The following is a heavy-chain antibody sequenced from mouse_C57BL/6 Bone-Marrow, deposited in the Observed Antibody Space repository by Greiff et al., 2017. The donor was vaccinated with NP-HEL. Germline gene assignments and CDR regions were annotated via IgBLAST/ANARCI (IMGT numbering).Heavy chain of an antibody. CDR3: APNYYGSSLPFDY. CDR2: INPSSGYT. J-gene: IGHJ2*01. V-gene: IGHV1-7*01. Sequence: QVQLQQSGAELAKPGASVKLSCKASGYTFTSYWMHWVKQRPGQGLEWIGYINPSSGYTKYNQKFKDKATLTADKSSSTAYMQLSSLTYEDSAVYYCAPNYYGSSLPFDYWGQGTTLTVSS. D-gene: IGHD1-1*01. CDR1: GYTFTSYW.